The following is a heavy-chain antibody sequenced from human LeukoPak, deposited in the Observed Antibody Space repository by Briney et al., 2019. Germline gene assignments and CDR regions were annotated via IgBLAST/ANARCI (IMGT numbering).Heavy chain of an antibody. CDR1: GFTFSSYG. CDR3: AKISGGGAMAEFDY. CDR2: ISYDGSNK. V-gene: IGHV3-30*18. D-gene: IGHD5-18*01. J-gene: IGHJ4*02. Sequence: GRSLRLSCAASGFTFSSYGMHWVRQAPGKGLEWVAVISYDGSNKYYADSVKGRFTISRDNSKNTLYLQMNSLRAEDTAVYYCAKISGGGAMAEFDYWGQGTLVTVSS.